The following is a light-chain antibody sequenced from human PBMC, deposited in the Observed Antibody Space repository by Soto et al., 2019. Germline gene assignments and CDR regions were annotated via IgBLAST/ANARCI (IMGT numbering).Light chain of an antibody. CDR1: QSVSVRF. CDR3: HQYGSSTWT. J-gene: IGKJ1*01. Sequence: EIVLTQSPGTLSLSPGERATLSCRASQSVSVRFLAWYQQKPGQAPRLLMYGASGRATGIPDRFSGTGSGTDFTLTISRLEPEAFAVYYCHQYGSSTWTFGQGTKVDIK. CDR2: GAS. V-gene: IGKV3-20*01.